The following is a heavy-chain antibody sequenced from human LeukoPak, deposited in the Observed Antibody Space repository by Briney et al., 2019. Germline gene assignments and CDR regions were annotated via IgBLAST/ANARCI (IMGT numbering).Heavy chain of an antibody. CDR2: ITFDGAKK. J-gene: IGHJ4*02. CDR1: GYTFSMSS. D-gene: IGHD6-13*01. CDR3: ARGRAGIAAAGFDY. V-gene: IGHV3-30*04. Sequence: QPGGPLRLSCATSGYTFSMSSIHWLRLAPRKGLEWLAGITFDGAKKFSGDSVKGRFSISRDNSKNTLSLQINSLGHCDTANHFCARGRAGIAAAGFDYWGQGTLVTVSS.